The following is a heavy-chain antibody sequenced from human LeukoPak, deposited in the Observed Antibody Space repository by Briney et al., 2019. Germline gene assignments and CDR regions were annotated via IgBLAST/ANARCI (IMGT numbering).Heavy chain of an antibody. Sequence: ASVKVSCKASGYTLTDYYMHWVRQAPGQGLEWMGWIITNSGVTKYAQEFQGRVTMTRDTSITTAYMELSGLRSDDTAVYYCARSVAEVASSCSACAEYFHHWGQGTLIIVPS. J-gene: IGHJ1*01. CDR1: GYTLTDYY. V-gene: IGHV1-2*02. D-gene: IGHD2-2*01. CDR2: IITNSGVT. CDR3: ARSVAEVASSCSACAEYFHH.